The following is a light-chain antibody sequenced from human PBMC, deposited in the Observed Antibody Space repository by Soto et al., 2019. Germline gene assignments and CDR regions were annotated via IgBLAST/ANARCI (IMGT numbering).Light chain of an antibody. CDR3: SSYASSTAYV. J-gene: IGLJ1*01. CDR2: EVT. CDR1: SSDVGGYKY. V-gene: IGLV2-14*01. Sequence: QSALTQPASVSGSPGQSITISCTGTSSDVGGYKYVSWFQLHPGKAPKLILYEVTNRPSGVSDRFSGSKSGNTASLTISGLQAEDEADYYCSSYASSTAYVFGTGTQLTVL.